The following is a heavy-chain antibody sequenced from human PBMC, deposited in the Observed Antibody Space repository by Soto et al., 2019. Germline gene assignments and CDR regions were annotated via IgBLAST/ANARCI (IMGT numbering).Heavy chain of an antibody. Sequence: GESLKISCKGSGYNFASYWIGWVRQMPGKGLEWMGIIHPDDSETRYSPSFKGQVTMSADKSISTAYLQWSSLKASDTAIYYCARGWPGQLGWFDPWGQGTLVTVSS. J-gene: IGHJ5*02. CDR2: IHPDDSET. CDR1: GYNFASYW. CDR3: ARGWPGQLGWFDP. D-gene: IGHD6-13*01. V-gene: IGHV5-51*01.